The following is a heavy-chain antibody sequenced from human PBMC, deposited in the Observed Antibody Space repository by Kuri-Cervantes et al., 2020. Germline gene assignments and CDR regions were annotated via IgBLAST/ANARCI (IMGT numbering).Heavy chain of an antibody. CDR2: IYTSGST. J-gene: IGHJ6*02. CDR3: AREGSTVYYYYYYGMDV. CDR1: GGSISSYY. V-gene: IGHV4-4*07. Sequence: SEILSLTCTVSGGSISSYYWSWIRQPAGKGLEWIGRIYTSGSTNYNPSLKSRVTMSVDTSKNQFSLKLSSVTAADTAVYYCAREGSTVYYYYYYGMDVWGQGTTVTVSS. D-gene: IGHD3-10*01.